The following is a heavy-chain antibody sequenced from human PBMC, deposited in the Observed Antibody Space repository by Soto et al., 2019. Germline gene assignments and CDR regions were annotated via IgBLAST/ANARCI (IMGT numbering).Heavy chain of an antibody. CDR2: INAGNGNT. V-gene: IGHV1-3*01. CDR1: GYTFTSYA. D-gene: IGHD6-13*01. Sequence: QVQLVQSGAEVKKPGASVKVSCNASGYTFTSYAMHWVRQAPGQRLEWMGWINAGNGNTKYSQKFQGRVTITRDTSASTAYMELSSLRSEDTAVYYCARVTGYSRMHFDYWCQGTLVTVSS. J-gene: IGHJ4*02. CDR3: ARVTGYSRMHFDY.